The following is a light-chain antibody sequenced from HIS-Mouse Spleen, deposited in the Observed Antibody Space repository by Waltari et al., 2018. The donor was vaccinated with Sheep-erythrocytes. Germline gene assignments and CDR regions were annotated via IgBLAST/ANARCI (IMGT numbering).Light chain of an antibody. CDR3: CSYAGSSTPWV. Sequence: QSALTQPASVSGSSGPSFTISCTGTSRDVGSYNLVSWYQQHPGKAPKLMIYEGSKRPSGVSNRFSGSKSGNTASLTISGLQAEDEADYYCCSYAGSSTPWVFGGGTKLTVL. J-gene: IGLJ3*02. CDR2: EGS. CDR1: SRDVGSYNL. V-gene: IGLV2-23*01.